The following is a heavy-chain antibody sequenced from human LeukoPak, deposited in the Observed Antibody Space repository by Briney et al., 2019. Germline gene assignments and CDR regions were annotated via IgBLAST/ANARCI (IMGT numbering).Heavy chain of an antibody. Sequence: GGSLRLSCAASGFTVSSNYMTWVRQAPGRGLEWVSVIYSGGTTYYADSVKGRFLISRDNTKNTVYLQMSSLRAEDTAVYYCARSYGTYYYGMDVWGQGTTVTVSS. CDR3: ARSYGTYYYGMDV. V-gene: IGHV3-53*01. CDR1: GFTVSSNY. D-gene: IGHD1-26*01. CDR2: IYSGGTT. J-gene: IGHJ6*02.